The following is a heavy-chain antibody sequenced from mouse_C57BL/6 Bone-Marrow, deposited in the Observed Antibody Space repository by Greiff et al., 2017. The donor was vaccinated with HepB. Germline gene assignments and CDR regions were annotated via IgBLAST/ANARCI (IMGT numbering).Heavy chain of an antibody. D-gene: IGHD1-1*01. V-gene: IGHV3-6*01. CDR1: GYSITSGYY. CDR2: ISYDGSN. Sequence: VHLVESGPGLVKPSQSLSLTCSVTGYSITSGYYWNWIRQFPGNKLEWMGYISYDGSNNYNPSLKNRISITRDTSKNQFFLKLNSVTTEDTATYYCARGTTVVGFYWYFDVWGTGTTVTVSS. J-gene: IGHJ1*03. CDR3: ARGTTVVGFYWYFDV.